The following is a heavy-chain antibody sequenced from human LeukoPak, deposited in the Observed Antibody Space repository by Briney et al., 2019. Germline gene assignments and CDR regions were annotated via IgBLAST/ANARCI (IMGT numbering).Heavy chain of an antibody. CDR2: IYPGDSDT. D-gene: IGHD1/OR15-1a*01. CDR3: ARHLIEMYPGTIDY. J-gene: IGHJ4*02. Sequence: GESLKISFKGSGYSFTSYWMGWVRQMPGKGLEWMGIIYPGDSDTRYSPSFQGQVTISADKSISTAYLQWSSLKASDTAMYYCARHLIEMYPGTIDYWGQGTLVTVSS. CDR1: GYSFTSYW. V-gene: IGHV5-51*01.